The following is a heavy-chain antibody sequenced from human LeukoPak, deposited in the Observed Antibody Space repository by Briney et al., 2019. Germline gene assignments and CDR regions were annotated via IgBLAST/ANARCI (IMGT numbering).Heavy chain of an antibody. CDR3: ARDLARYEDWWFDP. Sequence: GGSLRLSCAASGFTFSSYEMNWVRQAPGKGLEWVSYISSSGSTIKYADSVRGRFTISRDNAKNSLYLQMNSLRAEDTAVYYCARDLARYEDWWFDPWGQGTLVTVSS. CDR1: GFTFSSYE. J-gene: IGHJ5*02. V-gene: IGHV3-48*03. CDR2: ISSSGSTI. D-gene: IGHD5-12*01.